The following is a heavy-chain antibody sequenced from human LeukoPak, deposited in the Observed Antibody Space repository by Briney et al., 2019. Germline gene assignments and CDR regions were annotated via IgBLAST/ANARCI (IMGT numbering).Heavy chain of an antibody. CDR3: VRYVEMATTTGLDY. V-gene: IGHV3-33*01. CDR1: GFTFSRYG. Sequence: PGGSLRLSCTASGFTFSRYGMHWVRQAPGKGLEWVAVIWNDGSNKYYADSLKGRFTISRDNSKNTLSLQMNSLRAEDTAVYHCVRYVEMATTTGLDYWGQGTLVTVSS. D-gene: IGHD5-24*01. J-gene: IGHJ4*02. CDR2: IWNDGSNK.